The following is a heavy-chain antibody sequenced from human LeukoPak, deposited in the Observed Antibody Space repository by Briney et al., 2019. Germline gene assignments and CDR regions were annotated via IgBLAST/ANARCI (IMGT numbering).Heavy chain of an antibody. CDR3: ARELMAGTGGFDY. D-gene: IGHD6-19*01. J-gene: IGHJ4*02. V-gene: IGHV3-30-3*01. CDR2: ISYDGSNK. CDR1: GFTFSDYY. Sequence: GGSLRLSCAASGFTFSDYYMSWIRQAPGKGLEWVAVISYDGSNKYYADSVKGRFTISRDNSKNTLYLQMNSLRAEDTAVYYCARELMAGTGGFDYWGQGTLVTVSS.